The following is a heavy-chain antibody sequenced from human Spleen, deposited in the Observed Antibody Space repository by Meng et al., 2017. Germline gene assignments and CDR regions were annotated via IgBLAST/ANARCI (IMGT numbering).Heavy chain of an antibody. CDR3: ARGPTTMAHDFDY. D-gene: IGHD4-11*01. Sequence: QGQFQQWGAGLLKPSETLPLTCVVSGGSFSGYYWSWIRQPPGKGLEWIGEINHGGSTNYNPSLKSRVSISVDRSKNQLSLRLRSVTAADTAVYYCARGPTTMAHDFDYWGQGTLVTVSS. V-gene: IGHV4-34*01. CDR1: GGSFSGYY. J-gene: IGHJ4*02. CDR2: INHGGST.